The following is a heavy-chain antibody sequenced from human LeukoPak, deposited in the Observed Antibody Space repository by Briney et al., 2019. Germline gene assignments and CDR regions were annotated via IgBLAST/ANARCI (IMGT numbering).Heavy chain of an antibody. V-gene: IGHV3-7*01. CDR3: ARDQDYVWGSYRPHYFDY. CDR1: GFTFSSYW. Sequence: PGGSLRLSCAASGFTFSSYWMSWVRQAPGKGLEWVANIKQDGSEKYYVDSVKGRFTISRDNAKNSLYLQMNSLRAEDTAVYYCARDQDYVWGSYRPHYFDYWGQGTLVTVSS. J-gene: IGHJ4*02. D-gene: IGHD3-16*02. CDR2: IKQDGSEK.